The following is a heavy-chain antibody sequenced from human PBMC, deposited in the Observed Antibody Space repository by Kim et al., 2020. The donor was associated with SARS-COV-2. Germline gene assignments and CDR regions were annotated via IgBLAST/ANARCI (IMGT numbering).Heavy chain of an antibody. J-gene: IGHJ4*01. D-gene: IGHD6-19*01. CDR3: VKEQSSGWYRTSDY. V-gene: IGHV3-30*18. CDR2: ITYDGDNNKK. Sequence: GGSLRLSCAASGFTVSSCGMHWVRQAPGKGLEWLTVITYDGDNNKKYYADSVRGRFTISRDNSRNTLYMNMNSLRVEDTALYYCVKEQSSGWYRTSDYLG. CDR1: GFTVSSCG.